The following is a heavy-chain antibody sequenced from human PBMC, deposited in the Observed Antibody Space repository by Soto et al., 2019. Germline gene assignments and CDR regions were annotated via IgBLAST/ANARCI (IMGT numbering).Heavy chain of an antibody. J-gene: IGHJ6*02. CDR1: GGSISSGDYY. V-gene: IGHV4-30-4*01. D-gene: IGHD3-3*01. CDR2: LYYSGST. CDR3: ARDRQYYDFWSGYYYGMDV. Sequence: QVQLQESGPGLVKPSQTLSLTCTVSGGSISSGDYYWSWIRQPPGKGLEWIGYLYYSGSTYYNPSLKSRVTISVDTSKNQFSLKLSSVTAADTAVYYCARDRQYYDFWSGYYYGMDVWGQGTTVTVSS.